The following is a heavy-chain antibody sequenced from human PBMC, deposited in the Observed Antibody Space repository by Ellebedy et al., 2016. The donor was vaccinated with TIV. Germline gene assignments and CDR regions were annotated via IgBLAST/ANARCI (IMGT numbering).Heavy chain of an antibody. J-gene: IGHJ4*02. V-gene: IGHV3-7*01. Sequence: GESLKISCAASGFTFSSDWMSWVRQAPGKGLEWVANIKQDGSEKYYLDSVKGRFTISRDNAKNSLYLQMNSLRAEDTAVYYCARDAEYYYDSSGYYFDYWGQGTLVTVSS. D-gene: IGHD3-22*01. CDR2: IKQDGSEK. CDR1: GFTFSSDW. CDR3: ARDAEYYYDSSGYYFDY.